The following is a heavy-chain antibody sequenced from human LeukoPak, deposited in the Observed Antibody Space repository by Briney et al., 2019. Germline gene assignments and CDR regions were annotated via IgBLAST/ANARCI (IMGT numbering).Heavy chain of an antibody. J-gene: IGHJ5*02. CDR3: ATIAIAVAKFDP. Sequence: SQTLSLTCTVSGGSISSGGYYWSWIRQPPGKGLEWIGSIYYSGSTYYNPSLKSRVTISVDTSKNQFSLKLSSVTAADTAVYYCATIAIAVAKFDPWGQGTLVTVSS. CDR2: IYYSGST. D-gene: IGHD6-19*01. CDR1: GGSISSGGYY. V-gene: IGHV4-39*01.